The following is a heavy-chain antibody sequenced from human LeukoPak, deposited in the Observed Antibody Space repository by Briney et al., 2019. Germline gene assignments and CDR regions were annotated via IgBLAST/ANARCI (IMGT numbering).Heavy chain of an antibody. V-gene: IGHV4-59*12. D-gene: IGHD2-2*01. Sequence: SETLSLTCTVSGGSISSYYWSWIRQPPGKGLEWIGYIYYSGSTNYNPSLKSRVTMSVDTSKNQFSLKLSSVTAADTAVYYCARDQGYCSSTSCAPGYYYGMDVWGQGTTVTVSS. CDR3: ARDQGYCSSTSCAPGYYYGMDV. CDR1: GGSISSYY. CDR2: IYYSGST. J-gene: IGHJ6*02.